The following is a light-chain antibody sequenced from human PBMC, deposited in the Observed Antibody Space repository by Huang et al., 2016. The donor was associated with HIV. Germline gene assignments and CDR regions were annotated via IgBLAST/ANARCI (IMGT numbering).Light chain of an antibody. Sequence: DIQMTQSPPSLSASVGDRVTFTCRANQNITKSLNWYQQKPGKAPKLRVYTASTLESGVPSRFSGRGSGSRFTLNLVNLQPADFATYYCQQSFSVPRTFG. CDR2: TAS. V-gene: IGKV1-39*01. CDR3: QQSFSVPRT. CDR1: QNITKS. J-gene: IGKJ1*01.